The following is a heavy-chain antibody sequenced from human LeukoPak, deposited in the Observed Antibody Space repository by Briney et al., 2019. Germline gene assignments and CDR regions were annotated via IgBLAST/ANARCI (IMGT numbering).Heavy chain of an antibody. V-gene: IGHV3-30*02. CDR1: GFTFSSYG. D-gene: IGHD3-22*01. Sequence: GGSLRLSCAASGFTFSSYGMHWVRQAPGKGLEWLAFIRYDGSNKYYANSVKGRFTISRDNSKNTLYLQMNSLRAEDTAVYYCAKERVYYDSSGYYYFDCWGQGSLVTVCS. CDR3: AKERVYYDSSGYYYFDC. CDR2: IRYDGSNK. J-gene: IGHJ4*02.